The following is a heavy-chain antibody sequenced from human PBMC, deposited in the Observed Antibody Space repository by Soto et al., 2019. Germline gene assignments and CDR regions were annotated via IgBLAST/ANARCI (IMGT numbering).Heavy chain of an antibody. D-gene: IGHD3-10*01. J-gene: IGHJ4*02. Sequence: GGSLRLSCAASGFTFSSYAMSWVRQAPGKGLEWVSAISGSGGSTYYADSVKGRFTISRDNSKNTLYLQMNSLRAEDTAVYYCAKGRDYYYGSGSYYTYWGQGTLVTVSS. V-gene: IGHV3-23*01. CDR2: ISGSGGST. CDR1: GFTFSSYA. CDR3: AKGRDYYYGSGSYYTY.